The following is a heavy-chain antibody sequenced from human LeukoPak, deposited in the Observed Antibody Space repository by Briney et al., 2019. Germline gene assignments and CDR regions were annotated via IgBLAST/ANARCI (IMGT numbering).Heavy chain of an antibody. J-gene: IGHJ4*02. Sequence: SVKVSCKASGGSFSSYAISWVRQAPGQGLEWMGGIIPMFGSANYAQKFQDRVKITTDESTTTVYMELSSLRSEDTAVHFCARSRILRDGRGGYYFDLWGQGTLVSVSS. CDR1: GGSFSSYA. V-gene: IGHV1-69*05. CDR3: ARSRILRDGRGGYYFDL. CDR2: IIPMFGSA. D-gene: IGHD3-10*02.